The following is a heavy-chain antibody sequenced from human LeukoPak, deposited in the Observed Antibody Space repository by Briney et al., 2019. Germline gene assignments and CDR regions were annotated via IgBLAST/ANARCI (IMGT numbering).Heavy chain of an antibody. V-gene: IGHV4-4*07. D-gene: IGHD4-17*01. J-gene: IGHJ3*02. CDR3: ARDSYGDFQTRSGAFDI. CDR1: GGSISSYY. CDR2: IYTSGST. Sequence: SETLSLTCTVSGGSISSYYWSWIRQPAGKGLEWIGRIYTSGSTNYNPSLKSRVTMSVDTSKNQFSLKLSSVTAADTAVYYCARDSYGDFQTRSGAFDIWGQGTMVTVSS.